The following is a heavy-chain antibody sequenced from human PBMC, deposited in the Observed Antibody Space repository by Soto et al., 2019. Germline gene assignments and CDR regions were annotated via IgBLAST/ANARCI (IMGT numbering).Heavy chain of an antibody. CDR2: IWYDGSNK. CDR1: GFTFSSYG. D-gene: IGHD2-15*01. J-gene: IGHJ6*02. Sequence: PGGSLRLSCAASGFTFSSYGMHWVRQAPGKGLEWVAVIWYDGSNKYYADSVKGRFTISRDNSKNTLYLQMNSLRAEDTAVYYCARGGLVAATLWSDYYYYYGMDAWGQGTTVTVSS. CDR3: ARGGLVAATLWSDYYYYYGMDA. V-gene: IGHV3-33*01.